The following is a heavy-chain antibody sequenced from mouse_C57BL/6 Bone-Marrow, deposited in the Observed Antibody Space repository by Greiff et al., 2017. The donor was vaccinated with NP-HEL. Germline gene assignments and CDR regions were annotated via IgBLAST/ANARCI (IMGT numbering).Heavy chain of an antibody. CDR3: ERRDYYSNYEDAMDY. J-gene: IGHJ4*01. Sequence: EVKVEESGGGLVKPGGSLKLSCAASGFTFSSYTMSWVRQTPEKRLEWVATISGGGGNTYYPDSVKGRFTISRDNAKNTLYLQMSSLRSEDTALYYCERRDYYSNYEDAMDYWGQGTSVTVSS. CDR2: ISGGGGNT. CDR1: GFTFSSYT. V-gene: IGHV5-9*01. D-gene: IGHD2-5*01.